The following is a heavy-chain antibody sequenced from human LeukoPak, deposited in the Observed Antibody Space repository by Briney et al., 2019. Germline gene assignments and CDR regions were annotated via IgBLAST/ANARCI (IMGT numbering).Heavy chain of an antibody. CDR3: ASPWVFGSPIAAAGTGAFDI. V-gene: IGHV3-11*01. Sequence: GGSLRLSCAASGFTFSDYYMSWIRQAPGEGLEWVSYISSSGSTIYYADSVKGRFTISRDNAKNSLYLKMNSLRAEDTAVYYCASPWVFGSPIAAAGTGAFDIWGQGTMVTVSS. D-gene: IGHD6-13*01. J-gene: IGHJ3*02. CDR1: GFTFSDYY. CDR2: ISSSGSTI.